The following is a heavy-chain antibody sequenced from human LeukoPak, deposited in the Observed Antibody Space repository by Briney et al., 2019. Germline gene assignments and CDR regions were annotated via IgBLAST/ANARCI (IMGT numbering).Heavy chain of an antibody. CDR2: ISAYNGNT. CDR3: ARDYRYDSSGYYYAWSAY. Sequence: ASVKVSCKASGYTFTGYYMHWVRQAPGQGLEWMGWISAYNGNTNYAQKLQGRVTMTTDTSTSTAYMELRSLRSDDTAVYYCARDYRYDSSGYYYAWSAYWGQGTLVTVSS. D-gene: IGHD3-22*01. J-gene: IGHJ4*02. CDR1: GYTFTGYY. V-gene: IGHV1-18*04.